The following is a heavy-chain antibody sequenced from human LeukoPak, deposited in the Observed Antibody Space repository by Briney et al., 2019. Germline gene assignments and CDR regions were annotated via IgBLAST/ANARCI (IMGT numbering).Heavy chain of an antibody. CDR1: GFNFSHYT. Sequence: GSLRLSXXAXGFNFSHYTMNWVRQAPGKGLEWVSSISSSSRYIYYADSVKGRFTISRDNAKNSLYLQMNSLRAEDTAVYYCARDWVVAGSFDIWGQGTMVTVSS. J-gene: IGHJ3*02. CDR2: ISSSSRYI. V-gene: IGHV3-21*01. CDR3: ARDWVVAGSFDI. D-gene: IGHD6-19*01.